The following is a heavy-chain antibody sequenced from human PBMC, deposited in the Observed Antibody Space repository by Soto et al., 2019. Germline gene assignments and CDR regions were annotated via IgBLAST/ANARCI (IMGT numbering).Heavy chain of an antibody. CDR3: ARDRFSSSWYSGFDY. CDR1: GGTFSSYA. D-gene: IGHD6-13*01. CDR2: IIPIFGTA. Sequence: QVQLVQSGAEVKKPGSSVKVSCKASGGTFSSYAISWVRQAPGQGLEWMGGIIPIFGTANYAQQFQGRVTITADESTSTAYMERSSLRSEDTAVYYCARDRFSSSWYSGFDYWGQGTLVTVSS. J-gene: IGHJ4*02. V-gene: IGHV1-69*01.